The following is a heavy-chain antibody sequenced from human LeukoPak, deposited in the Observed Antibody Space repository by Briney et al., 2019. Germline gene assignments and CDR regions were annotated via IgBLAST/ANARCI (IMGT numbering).Heavy chain of an antibody. D-gene: IGHD6-19*01. CDR1: GGSISSSSYY. V-gene: IGHV4-61*05. J-gene: IGHJ3*02. Sequence: PSETLSLTCTVSGGSISSSSYYWGWIRQPPGKGLEWIGYIYYSGSTNYNPSLKSRVTISVDTSKNQFSLKLSSVTAADTAVYYCARQGYSSGWYGLWTAFDIWGQGTMVTVSS. CDR2: IYYSGST. CDR3: ARQGYSSGWYGLWTAFDI.